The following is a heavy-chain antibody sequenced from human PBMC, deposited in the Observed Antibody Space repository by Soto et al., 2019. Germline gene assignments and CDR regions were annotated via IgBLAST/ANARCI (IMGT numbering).Heavy chain of an antibody. J-gene: IGHJ3*02. CDR2: IYHSGIT. Sequence: QLQLQESGPGLVKPSETLSLTCTVSGGSISSTNYYWGCLRQPPGKGLEWIGSIYHSGITYHNPSLKNRVTLSVDTSTNQFSLRLNSVTAADAAVYFCARHWLKAFGTTMFGAFDIWGQGTMVAVSS. D-gene: IGHD3-10*02. V-gene: IGHV4-39*01. CDR1: GGSISSTNYY. CDR3: ARHWLKAFGTTMFGAFDI.